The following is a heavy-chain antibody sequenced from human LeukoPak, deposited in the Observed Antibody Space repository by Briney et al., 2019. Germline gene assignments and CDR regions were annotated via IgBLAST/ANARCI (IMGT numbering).Heavy chain of an antibody. CDR2: IWNDGSDK. CDR3: AKLSIGGGWPFDY. Sequence: GGSLRLSCAASGFTFSNYGMHGVRQAPGKGLEGVAFIWNDGSDKYYADSVKGRFTISRDNSKNTLYLQMNSLRAEDTAVYYCAKLSIGGGWPFDYWGQGTLVTVSS. J-gene: IGHJ4*02. D-gene: IGHD6-19*01. V-gene: IGHV3-30*02. CDR1: GFTFSNYG.